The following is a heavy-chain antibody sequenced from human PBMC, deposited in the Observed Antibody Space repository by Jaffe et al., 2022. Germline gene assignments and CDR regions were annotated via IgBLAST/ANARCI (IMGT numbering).Heavy chain of an antibody. V-gene: IGHV3-48*03. CDR2: ISRGGSTI. D-gene: IGHD4-17*01. CDR3: ARDDLDGDSAHADY. CDR1: GFTFSSYE. Sequence: EVQLVESGGGLVQPGGSLRLSCAASGFTFSSYEMNWVRQAPGKGLEWVSYISRGGSTIYYADSVKGRFTISRDNAKNSVYLQMNSLRTEDTAVYYCARDDLDGDSAHADYWGRGTLVTVSS. J-gene: IGHJ4*02.